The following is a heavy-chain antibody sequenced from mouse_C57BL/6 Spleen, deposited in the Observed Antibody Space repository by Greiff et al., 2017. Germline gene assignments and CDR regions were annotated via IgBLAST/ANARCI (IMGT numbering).Heavy chain of an antibody. CDR1: GYTFTGYW. CDR2: ILPGSGST. Sequence: QVQLQQSGAELMKPGASVKLSCKATGYTFTGYWIEWVKQRPGHGLEWIGEILPGSGSTNYNAKFKGKATFTADTSSNTAYMQLSSLTTEDSAIYYCARPGTRPYYFDYWGQGTTLTVSS. J-gene: IGHJ2*01. V-gene: IGHV1-9*01. CDR3: ARPGTRPYYFDY. D-gene: IGHD4-1*01.